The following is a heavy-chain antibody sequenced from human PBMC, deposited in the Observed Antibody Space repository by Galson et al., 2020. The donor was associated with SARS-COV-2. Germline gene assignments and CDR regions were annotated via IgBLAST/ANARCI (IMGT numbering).Heavy chain of an antibody. V-gene: IGHV3-30*04. CDR3: ARETDDQSSSWYDY. CDR2: ISYDGTTR. J-gene: IGHJ4*02. Sequence: QLGESLKISCAASGFTFSSSAMHWVRQAPGKGLEWVAIISYDGTTRYNSDSVKGRFTISRDISKNTLYLQMNRLRPEDTGVYYCARETDDQSSSWYDYWGQGTLVTVSP. D-gene: IGHD2-2*01. CDR1: GFTFSSSA.